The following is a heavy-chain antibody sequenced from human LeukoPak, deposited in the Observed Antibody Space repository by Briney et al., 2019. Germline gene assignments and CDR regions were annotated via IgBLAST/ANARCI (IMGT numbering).Heavy chain of an antibody. CDR3: ARGLGQLVRSWHY. V-gene: IGHV4-39*07. D-gene: IGHD6-6*01. CDR1: GGSISSNSYY. CDR2: INHRGST. J-gene: IGHJ4*02. Sequence: SETLSLTCAVSGGSISSNSYYWSWIRQPPGKGLEWIGEINHRGSTNYNPSLKSRVTISVDTSKNQFSLKLSSVTAADTAVYYCARGLGQLVRSWHYWGQGTLVTVSS.